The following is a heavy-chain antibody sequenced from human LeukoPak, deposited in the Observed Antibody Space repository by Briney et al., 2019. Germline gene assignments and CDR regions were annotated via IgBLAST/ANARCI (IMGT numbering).Heavy chain of an antibody. V-gene: IGHV4-38-2*02. CDR3: ARGPLGGYPGWFDP. Sequence: SETLSLTCTVSGYSISSGYYWGWIRQPPGKGLEWIGSIYHSGSTYYNPSLKSRVTISVDTSKNQFSLKLSSVTAADTAVYYCARGPLGGYPGWFDPWGQGTLVTVSS. CDR1: GYSISSGYY. J-gene: IGHJ5*02. CDR2: IYHSGST. D-gene: IGHD2-15*01.